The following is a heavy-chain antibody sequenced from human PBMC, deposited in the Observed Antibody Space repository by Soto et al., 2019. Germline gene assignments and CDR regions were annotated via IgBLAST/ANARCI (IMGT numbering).Heavy chain of an antibody. V-gene: IGHV3-23*01. J-gene: IGHJ4*02. D-gene: IGHD3-22*01. CDR1: GFTFSSYA. Sequence: GGSLRLSCAASGFTFSSYAMSWVRQAPGKGLEWVSAISGSGGSTYYADSVKGRFTISRDNSKNTLYLQMNSLRAEDTAVYYCAKEPSPTTYDKWLNQYYFDYWGQGTLVTVSS. CDR3: AKEPSPTTYDKWLNQYYFDY. CDR2: ISGSGGST.